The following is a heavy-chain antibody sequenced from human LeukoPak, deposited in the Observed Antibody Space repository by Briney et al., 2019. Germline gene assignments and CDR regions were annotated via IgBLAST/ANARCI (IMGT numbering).Heavy chain of an antibody. J-gene: IGHJ5*02. CDR2: IYYSGST. V-gene: IGHV4-59*08. D-gene: IGHD3-22*01. CDR3: ARQYYYDSSGPNWFDP. CDR1: GVSISSYY. Sequence: NTSETLSLTCTVSGVSISSYYWSWIRQPPGKGLEWIGYIYYSGSTNYNPSLKSRVTISVDTSKNQFSLKLSSVTAADTAVYYCARQYYYDSSGPNWFDPWGQGTLVTVSS.